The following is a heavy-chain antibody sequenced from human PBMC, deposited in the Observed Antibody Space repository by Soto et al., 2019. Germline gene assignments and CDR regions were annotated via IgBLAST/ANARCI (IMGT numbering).Heavy chain of an antibody. CDR2: INHSGST. V-gene: IGHV4-34*01. CDR3: ARGRRWPQFIY. CDR1: GGSFSGYY. J-gene: IGHJ4*02. Sequence: SETLSLTCAVYGGSFSGYYWSWIRQPPGKGLEWIGEINHSGSTNYNPSLKSRVTISVDTSKNQFSLKLSSVTAADTAVYYCARGRRWPQFIYWGQGTLVTVSS.